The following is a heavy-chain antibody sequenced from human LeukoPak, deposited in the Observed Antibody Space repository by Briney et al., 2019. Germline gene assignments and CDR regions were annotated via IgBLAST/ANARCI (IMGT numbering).Heavy chain of an antibody. D-gene: IGHD2-2*01. CDR2: IFPGDSDT. Sequence: GESLKISCKGSGYSFPNYWIGWVRQMPGKGLEWMGIIFPGDSDTRYSPSFQGQVTISAAKSNGTAYLQWSSLKASDSGMYCCTRSGYCRNSTCYGHLKYWGQGTLVTVSS. J-gene: IGHJ4*02. V-gene: IGHV5-51*01. CDR1: GYSFPNYW. CDR3: TRSGYCRNSTCYGHLKY.